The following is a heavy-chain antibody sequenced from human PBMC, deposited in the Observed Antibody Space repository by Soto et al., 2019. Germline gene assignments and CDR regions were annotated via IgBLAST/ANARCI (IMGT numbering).Heavy chain of an antibody. D-gene: IGHD1-26*01. CDR3: VTVNLVGAAYYFGY. V-gene: IGHV4-30-4*01. CDR1: GGSIRNGDYY. J-gene: IGHJ4*02. Sequence: SETLSLTCTVSGGSIRNGDYYWGWIRQPPGKGLEWIGYVYYSGTTYSHPSLNSRVSISVDTSENQFSLRLTSVTAADTAVYYCVTVNLVGAAYYFGYWGPGTLVTVSS. CDR2: VYYSGTT.